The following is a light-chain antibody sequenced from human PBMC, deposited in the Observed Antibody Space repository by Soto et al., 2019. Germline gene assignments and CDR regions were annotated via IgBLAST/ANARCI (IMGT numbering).Light chain of an antibody. V-gene: IGLV1-51*02. J-gene: IGLJ1*01. CDR1: SSNIGKYY. CDR3: GTWDSSLTTFV. CDR2: END. Sequence: QSVLTQPPSVSAAPGQKVTMSCSGNSSNIGKYYVSWHQQLPGTAPKLLIYENDKRPSGIPDRFSGSKSGTSATLGITGLQTGDEADYYCGTWDSSLTTFVFGTGTKVTVL.